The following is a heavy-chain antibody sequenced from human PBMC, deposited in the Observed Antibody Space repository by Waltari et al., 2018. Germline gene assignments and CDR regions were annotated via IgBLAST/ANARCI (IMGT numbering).Heavy chain of an antibody. CDR2: INPNSGGT. Sequence: QVQLVQSGAEVKKPGASVKVSCKASGYTFTGYYMHWVRQAPRQGLEWMGRINPNSGGTNYSQKLQGRVTMTRDTSISTAYMELSRLRSDDTAVYYCAREEQQWLVNAFDIWGQGTMVTVSS. CDR1: GYTFTGYY. J-gene: IGHJ3*02. V-gene: IGHV1-2*06. CDR3: AREEQQWLVNAFDI. D-gene: IGHD6-19*01.